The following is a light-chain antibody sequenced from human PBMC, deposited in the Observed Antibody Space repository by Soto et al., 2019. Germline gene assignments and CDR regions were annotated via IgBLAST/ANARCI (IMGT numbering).Light chain of an antibody. J-gene: IGKJ4*01. Sequence: DIQMTQSPSSVSASVGDRVTITCRASQGISSLLAWYQQKPGKAPNLLIHTASSLQSGVPSRFSGSGSGTDFTLTISSLQPEAFATYYRQQANSFPLTFGGGTKVEIK. CDR1: QGISSL. CDR2: TAS. V-gene: IGKV1-12*01. CDR3: QQANSFPLT.